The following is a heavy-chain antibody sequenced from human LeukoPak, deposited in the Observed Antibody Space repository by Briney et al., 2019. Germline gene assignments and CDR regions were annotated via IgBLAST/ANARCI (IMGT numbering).Heavy chain of an antibody. CDR2: IRSKANSYAT. D-gene: IGHD1-1*01. V-gene: IGHV3-73*01. CDR3: TRHGNEKLVDY. J-gene: IGHJ4*02. CDR1: GFTFSGSA. Sequence: PRGSLRLSCAASGFTFSGSAMHWVRQASGKGLEWVGRIRSKANSYATAYAASVKGRLTISRDDSKNTAYLQMNSLKTEDTAVYYCTRHGNEKLVDYWGQGTLVTVSS.